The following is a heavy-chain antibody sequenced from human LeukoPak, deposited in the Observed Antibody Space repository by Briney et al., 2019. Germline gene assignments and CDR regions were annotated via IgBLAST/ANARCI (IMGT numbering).Heavy chain of an antibody. D-gene: IGHD1-26*01. CDR3: ARAGSYL. J-gene: IGHJ4*02. Sequence: GGSLRLSCAASGFTFNTYTMNWVRQAPGKGLEWVSSLSSSSSYIYYADSVKGRFTISRDNAKNSLYLQMNSLRAEDTAVYYCARAGSYLWGQGTLVTVSS. CDR1: GFTFNTYT. CDR2: LSSSSSYI. V-gene: IGHV3-21*01.